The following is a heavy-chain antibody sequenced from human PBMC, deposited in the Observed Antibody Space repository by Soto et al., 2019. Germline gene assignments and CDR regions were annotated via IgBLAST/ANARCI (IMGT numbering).Heavy chain of an antibody. CDR3: ARAYGGYADY. J-gene: IGHJ4*02. V-gene: IGHV4-59*01. CDR2: IYYSGST. CDR1: GVSISSYY. Sequence: SETLSLTCTVSGVSISSYYWSWIRQPPGKGLEWIGYIYYSGSTNYNPSLKSRVTISVDTSKNQFSLKLSSVTAADTAVYYCARAYGGYADYWGQGALVTV. D-gene: IGHD5-12*01.